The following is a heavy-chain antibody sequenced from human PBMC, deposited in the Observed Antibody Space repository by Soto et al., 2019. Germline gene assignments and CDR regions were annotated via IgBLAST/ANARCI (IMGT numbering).Heavy chain of an antibody. CDR1: GYTFTSYG. D-gene: IGHD3-3*01. CDR2: ISAYNGNT. CDR3: ARVDFWSGYYSTDWFDP. J-gene: IGHJ5*02. Sequence: ASVKVSCKASGYTFTSYGISWVRPAPGQGLEWMGWISAYNGNTNYAQKLQGRVTMTTDTSTSTAYMELRSLRSDDTAVYYCARVDFWSGYYSTDWFDPWGQGTLVTVSS. V-gene: IGHV1-18*01.